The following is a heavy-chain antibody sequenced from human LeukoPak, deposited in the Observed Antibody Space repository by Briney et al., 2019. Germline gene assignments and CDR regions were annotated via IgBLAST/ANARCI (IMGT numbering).Heavy chain of an antibody. CDR3: TTGGRCFFDY. V-gene: IGHV3-74*01. J-gene: IGHJ4*02. CDR1: GFTFSTYW. D-gene: IGHD4/OR15-4a*01. Sequence: PGGSLRLSCAASGFTFSTYWMHWVRQAPGKGLVWVSRIDGEGSVTKYTDSVKGRFTISRDNAKNTVYLQMNSLRAEDTAVYYCTTGGRCFFDYWGQGTLVTVSS. CDR2: IDGEGSVT.